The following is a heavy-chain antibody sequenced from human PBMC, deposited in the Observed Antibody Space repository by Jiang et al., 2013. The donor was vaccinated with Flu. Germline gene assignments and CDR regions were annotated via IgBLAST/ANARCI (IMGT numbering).Heavy chain of an antibody. CDR1: GGTFSSYA. CDR3: ARSFAAAEQSLLLGGYSSGWYEGPY. CDR2: IIPILGIA. J-gene: IGHJ4*02. D-gene: IGHD6-19*01. Sequence: GAEVKKPGSSVKVSCKASGGTFSSYAISWVRQAPGQGLEWMGRIIPILGIANYAQKFQGRVTITADKSTSTAYMELSSLRSEDTAVYYCARSFAAAEQSLLLGGYSSGWYEGPYWGQGTLVTVSS. V-gene: IGHV1-69*04.